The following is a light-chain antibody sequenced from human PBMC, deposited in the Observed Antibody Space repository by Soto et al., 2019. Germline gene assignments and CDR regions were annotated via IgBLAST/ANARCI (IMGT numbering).Light chain of an antibody. CDR2: AAS. CDR1: QDVSTY. V-gene: IGKV1-8*01. J-gene: IGKJ4*01. Sequence: AIRMTQSPSSLSASTGDRVTITCRASQDVSTYLAWYQQKPGKAPELLIYAASTLQSGVPSRFSGSGSGTDFTLTISSLQSEDLATYYCQQYYSYFITFGGGTKVAIK. CDR3: QQYYSYFIT.